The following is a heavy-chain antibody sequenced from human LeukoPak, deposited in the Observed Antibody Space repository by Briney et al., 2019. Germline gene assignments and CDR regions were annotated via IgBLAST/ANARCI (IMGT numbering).Heavy chain of an antibody. CDR2: ISGSGGST. V-gene: IGHV3-23*01. D-gene: IGHD3-22*01. J-gene: IGHJ4*02. Sequence: GGSLRLPCAASGFTFSSYAMSWVRQAPGKGLEWVSAISGSGGSTYYADSVKGRFTISRDNSKNTPYLQMNSLRAEDTAVYYCAKDDSSGYYYPFDYWGQGTLVTVSS. CDR1: GFTFSSYA. CDR3: AKDDSSGYYYPFDY.